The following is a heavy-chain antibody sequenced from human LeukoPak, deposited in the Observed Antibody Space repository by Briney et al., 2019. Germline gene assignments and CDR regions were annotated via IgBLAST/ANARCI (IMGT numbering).Heavy chain of an antibody. V-gene: IGHV3-23*01. J-gene: IGHJ4*02. CDR1: GFTFNRNA. CDR3: VRRGDASSGWGDHDF. D-gene: IGHD6-19*01. CDR2: IGGSGDKT. Sequence: PGGPLRLSCAASGFTFNRNAISWVRQAPGKGLEWVSTIGGSGDKTFYADSVKGRFTISRDNSKSMVHLQMNSLTGEDTALYYCVRRGDASSGWGDHDFWGQGALVTVSS.